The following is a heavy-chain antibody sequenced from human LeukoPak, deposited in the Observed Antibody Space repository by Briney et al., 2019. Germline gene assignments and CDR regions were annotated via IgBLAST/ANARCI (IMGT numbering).Heavy chain of an antibody. CDR3: ARDIDWTFEY. CDR1: GYIFTNYG. CDR2: ISGNGDKT. D-gene: IGHD1-1*01. Sequence: ASVKVSCKASGYIFTNYGISWVRRAPGQGLEWMGWISGNGDKTDYAKNFQGRVTMTRDTSTSTAYMELRGLRSDDTALYYCARDIDWTFEYWGQGTLVTVSS. J-gene: IGHJ4*02. V-gene: IGHV1-18*01.